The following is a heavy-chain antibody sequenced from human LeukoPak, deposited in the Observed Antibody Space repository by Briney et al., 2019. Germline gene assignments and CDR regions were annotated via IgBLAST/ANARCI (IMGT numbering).Heavy chain of an antibody. CDR1: GFTFGSYA. J-gene: IGHJ4*02. V-gene: IGHV3-23*01. D-gene: IGHD5-12*01. Sequence: PRGSLRLSCAASGFTFGSYAMSWVRQAPGKGLEWVSAITGGGGNTYYADSVKGRFTISRDNSKNTLYLEMNTLRAEDSALYYCAKALVATITDFDYWGQGTLVTVSS. CDR2: ITGGGGNT. CDR3: AKALVATITDFDY.